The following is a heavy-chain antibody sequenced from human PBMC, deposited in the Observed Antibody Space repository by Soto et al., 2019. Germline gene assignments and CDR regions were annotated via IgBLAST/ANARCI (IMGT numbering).Heavy chain of an antibody. V-gene: IGHV1-69*01. Sequence: QVQLLQSGAEVKKPGSSVKVSCKASGGTFSSYAISWVRQAPGQGLEWMGGIIPIFGTANYAQKFQGRVTITADESTSTAYMELSSLRSEDTAVYYCARGYDSSGYYYSPRTFDYCGQGTLVTVSS. CDR2: IIPIFGTA. D-gene: IGHD3-22*01. J-gene: IGHJ4*02. CDR3: ARGYDSSGYYYSPRTFDY. CDR1: GGTFSSYA.